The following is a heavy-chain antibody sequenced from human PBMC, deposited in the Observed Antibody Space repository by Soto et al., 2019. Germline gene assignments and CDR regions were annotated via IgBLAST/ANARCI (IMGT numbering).Heavy chain of an antibody. V-gene: IGHV4-61*01. J-gene: IGHJ6*02. D-gene: IGHD5-18*01. CDR1: GGSVSSGSYY. Sequence: SETLSLTXTVSGGSVSSGSYYWRWIRQPPGKGLEWIGYIYYSGSTNYNPSLKSRVTISVDTSKNQFSLKLSSVTAADTAVYYCARGGYSYGGWLGYYYGMDVWGQGTTVTVSS. CDR3: ARGGYSYGGWLGYYYGMDV. CDR2: IYYSGST.